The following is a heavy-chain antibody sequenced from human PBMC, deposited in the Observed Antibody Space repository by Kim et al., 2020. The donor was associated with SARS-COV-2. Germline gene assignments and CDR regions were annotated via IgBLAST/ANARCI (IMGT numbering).Heavy chain of an antibody. V-gene: IGHV4-59*01. Sequence: SETLSLTCTVSGGSISSYYWSWIRQPPGKGLEWIGYIYYSGSTNYNPSLKSRVTISVDTSKNQFSLKLSSVTAADTAVYYCARTSYSSGWRVDYWGQGTLVTVSS. CDR2: IYYSGST. CDR1: GGSISSYY. J-gene: IGHJ4*02. D-gene: IGHD6-19*01. CDR3: ARTSYSSGWRVDY.